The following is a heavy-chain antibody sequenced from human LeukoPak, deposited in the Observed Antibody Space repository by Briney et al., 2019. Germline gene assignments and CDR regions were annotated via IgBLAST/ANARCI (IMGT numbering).Heavy chain of an antibody. CDR2: ISASGGST. CDR1: GFTFSSYG. V-gene: IGHV3-23*01. J-gene: IGHJ6*03. D-gene: IGHD1-14*01. CDR3: ARVESGYYYYYYMDV. Sequence: GGSLRLSCAASGFTFSSYGMSWVRQAPGKGLEWVSAISASGGSTYYADSVKGRFTISRDNSKNTLYLQMNSLRAEDTAVYYCARVESGYYYYYYMDVWGKGSTVTVSS.